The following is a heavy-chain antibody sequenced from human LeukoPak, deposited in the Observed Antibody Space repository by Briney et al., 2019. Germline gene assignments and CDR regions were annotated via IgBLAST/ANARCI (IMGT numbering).Heavy chain of an antibody. CDR2: INPSGGST. D-gene: IGHD2-15*01. V-gene: IGHV1-46*01. J-gene: IGHJ3*02. CDR3: ARGSGYCSGGSCYLRAFDI. CDR1: GYTFTSYY. Sequence: GASVKVSCKASGYTFTSYYMHWVRQAPGQGLEWTGIINPSGGSTSYAQKFQGRVTMTRDTSTSTVYMELSSLRSEDTAVYYCARGSGYCSGGSCYLRAFDIWGQGTMVTVSS.